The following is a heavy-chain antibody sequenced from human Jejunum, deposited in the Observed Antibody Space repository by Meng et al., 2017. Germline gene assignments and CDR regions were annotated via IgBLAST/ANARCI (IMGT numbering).Heavy chain of an antibody. Sequence: SAPGPVIPSDPLARTFAVSAASNESINGWPWIRQPPGQGLAWIGEVYHSGSTHYNPSLQSRVTISIDNSKNRFSLSLNSVTAADTAIYYCARADYVRYFDLWGRGTLVTVSS. CDR3: ARADYVRYFDL. D-gene: IGHD3-10*02. CDR2: VYHSGST. J-gene: IGHJ2*01. CDR1: AASNESING. V-gene: IGHV4-4*02.